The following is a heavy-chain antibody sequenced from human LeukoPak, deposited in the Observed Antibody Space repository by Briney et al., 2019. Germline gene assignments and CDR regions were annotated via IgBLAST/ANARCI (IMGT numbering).Heavy chain of an antibody. D-gene: IGHD3-10*01. CDR1: GGSISSYY. J-gene: IGHJ4*02. CDR3: ARSRYYYGSGSYSV. Sequence: SETLSLTCTVSGGSISSYYWSWIRQPPGKGLEWIGYIYYSGSTNYNPSLKGRVTISVDTSKNQFSLKLSSVTAADTAVYYCARSRYYYGSGSYSVWGQGTLVTVSS. CDR2: IYYSGST. V-gene: IGHV4-59*08.